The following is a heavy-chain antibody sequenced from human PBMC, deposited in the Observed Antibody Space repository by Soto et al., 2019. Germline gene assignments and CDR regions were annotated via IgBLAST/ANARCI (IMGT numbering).Heavy chain of an antibody. CDR1: GFTVSSNY. Sequence: EVQLVESGGGLVQPGGSLRLSCAASGFTVSSNYMSWVRQAPGKGLEWVSVIYSGGSTYYADSVKGRFTISRHNSKNTLYLQMNSLRAEDTAVYYCARVTGGWPNWYFDLWGRGTLVTASS. V-gene: IGHV3-53*04. J-gene: IGHJ2*01. D-gene: IGHD2-8*02. CDR3: ARVTGGWPNWYFDL. CDR2: IYSGGST.